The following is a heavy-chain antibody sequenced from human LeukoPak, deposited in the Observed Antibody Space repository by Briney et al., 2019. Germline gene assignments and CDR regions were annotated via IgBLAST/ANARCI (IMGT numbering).Heavy chain of an antibody. D-gene: IGHD1-14*01. J-gene: IGHJ4*02. CDR2: IYYSGST. CDR1: GGSISSSSYY. CDR3: ARARYDPRRWEPGFDY. Sequence: SETLSLTCTVSGGSISSSSYYWGWIRQPPGKGLEWIGSIYYSGSTYYNPSLKSRVTISVDRSKNQFSLKLSSVTAADTAVYYCARARYDPRRWEPGFDYWGQGTLVTVSS. V-gene: IGHV4-39*07.